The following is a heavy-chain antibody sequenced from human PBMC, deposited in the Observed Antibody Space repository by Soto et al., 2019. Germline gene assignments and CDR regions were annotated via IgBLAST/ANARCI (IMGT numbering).Heavy chain of an antibody. D-gene: IGHD7-27*01. V-gene: IGHV1-69*01. CDR1: GGTFNSYT. CDR3: ALWGFRDGTKSKYTYYGMDV. J-gene: IGHJ6*02. CDR2: IIPIVETA. Sequence: QVQLVQSGAEVKKPGSSVKVSCKASGGTFNSYTISWVRQAPGQGLEWMGGIIPIVETANYAQKFQGRVAITADESTRAAYMKLKSLRSEATAVYYCALWGFRDGTKSKYTYYGMDVWGQGPTVTVSS.